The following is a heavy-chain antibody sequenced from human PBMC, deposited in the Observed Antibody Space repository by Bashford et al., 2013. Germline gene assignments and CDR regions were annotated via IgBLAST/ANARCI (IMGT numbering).Heavy chain of an antibody. V-gene: IGHV1-69*06. J-gene: IGHJ6*03. CDR3: ARDSVYDYGHYVGGSFRYYMDV. CDR1: GGTFSNFA. D-gene: IGHD4-17*01. CDR2: IIPLFAAT. Sequence: SVKVSCKASGGTFSNFAISWVRQAPGQGLEWMGGIIPLFAATNFAQKFQGRLTISADTSTSTAFMELNSLRSEDTAVYYCARDSVYDYGHYVGGSFRYYMDVWGKGTTVTVSS.